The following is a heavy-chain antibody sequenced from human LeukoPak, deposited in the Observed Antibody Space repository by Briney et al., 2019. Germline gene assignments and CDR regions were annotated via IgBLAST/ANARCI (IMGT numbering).Heavy chain of an antibody. J-gene: IGHJ4*02. D-gene: IGHD4-17*01. Sequence: TSETLSLTCTVSGGSISSYYRSWIRQPPGKGLEWIGYIYYSGGTNYNPSLKSRVTISVDTSKNQFSLKLSSVTAADTAVYYCARGPGDTVTNVRFDYWGQGTLVTVSS. CDR3: ARGPGDTVTNVRFDY. CDR1: GGSISSYY. CDR2: IYYSGGT. V-gene: IGHV4-59*01.